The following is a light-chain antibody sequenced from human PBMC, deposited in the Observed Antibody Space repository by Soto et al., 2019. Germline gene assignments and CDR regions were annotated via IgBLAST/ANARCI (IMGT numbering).Light chain of an antibody. V-gene: IGKV1-33*01. CDR2: DAS. J-gene: IGKJ4*01. CDR3: QHYDNLPLT. Sequence: QMTPSPSSLSASGGDKVTIPCQASHNIYHYLNWYHQKPGKAPKLLIFDASNLERGVPSRFSGSGSRTHFSLSINNLQPEDVGTYFCQHYDNLPLTFGGGTKVEI. CDR1: HNIYHY.